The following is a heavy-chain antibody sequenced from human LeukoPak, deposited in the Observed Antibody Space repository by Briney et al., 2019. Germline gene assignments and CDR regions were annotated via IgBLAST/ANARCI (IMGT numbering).Heavy chain of an antibody. V-gene: IGHV3-21*01. CDR1: RFTFSTYT. Sequence: GGALRLSCAASRFTFSTYTMNWVRQAPGKGLEWVSSIIVISVVIYSADSVKGRFTISRDNAKNSLYLQMNTLRAEDTAVYYCARDRTTVTTFDYWGQGTLVTVSS. CDR3: ARDRTTVTTFDY. D-gene: IGHD4-17*01. J-gene: IGHJ4*02. CDR2: IIVISVVI.